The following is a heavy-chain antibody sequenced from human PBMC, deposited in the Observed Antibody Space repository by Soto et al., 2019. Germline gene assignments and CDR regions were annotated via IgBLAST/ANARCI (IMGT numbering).Heavy chain of an antibody. Sequence: ASVKVSCKASGYTFTSYDINWVRQATGQGLEWMGWMNPNSGNTGYAQKFQGRVTMTRNTSISTAYMELSSLRSEDTAVYYCARGPEYSYYYYMDVWGKGTTVTVSS. V-gene: IGHV1-8*01. D-gene: IGHD2-15*01. CDR2: MNPNSGNT. J-gene: IGHJ6*03. CDR3: ARGPEYSYYYYMDV. CDR1: GYTFTSYD.